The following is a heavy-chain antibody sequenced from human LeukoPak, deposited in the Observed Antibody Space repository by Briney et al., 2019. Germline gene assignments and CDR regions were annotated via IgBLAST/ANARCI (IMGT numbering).Heavy chain of an antibody. CDR3: AKAIGYSSSWYFN. CDR2: ISWNSGSI. D-gene: IGHD6-13*01. CDR1: GFTFDDYA. Sequence: PGRSLRLSCAASGFTFDDYAMHWVRQAPGRGLEWVSGISWNSGSIGYADSVKGRFTTSRDNAKNSLYLQMNSLRAEDTALYYCAKAIGYSSSWYFNWGQGTLVTVSS. V-gene: IGHV3-9*01. J-gene: IGHJ4*02.